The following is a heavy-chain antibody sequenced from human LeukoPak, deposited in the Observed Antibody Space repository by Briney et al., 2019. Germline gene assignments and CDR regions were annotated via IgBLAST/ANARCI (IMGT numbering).Heavy chain of an antibody. CDR1: GYTFTSYG. Sequence: ASVKVSCKASGYTFTSYGISWVRQAPGQGLEWMGWISAYNGNTNYAQELQGRVTMTTDTSTSTAYMELRSLRSDDTAVYYCARRDSSSAAGPSQHWGQGTLVTVSS. J-gene: IGHJ1*01. CDR2: ISAYNGNT. CDR3: ARRDSSSAAGPSQH. V-gene: IGHV1-18*01. D-gene: IGHD6-6*01.